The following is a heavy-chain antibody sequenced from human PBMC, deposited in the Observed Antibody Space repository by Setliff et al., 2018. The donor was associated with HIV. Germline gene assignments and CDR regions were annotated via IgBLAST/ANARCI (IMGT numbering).Heavy chain of an antibody. V-gene: IGHV4-34*01. J-gene: IGHJ5*02. D-gene: IGHD4-17*01. CDR3: ARVGTTVTTRETYKWFDP. CDR2: INHSGST. CDR1: GGSINSGFH. Sequence: SETLSLTCTVSGGSINSGFHWGWIRQPPGKGLEWIGEINHSGSTNYNPSLNSRVTISVDTSKNQFSLKVSSVTAADTAVYYCARVGTTVTTRETYKWFDPWGQGTLVTVSS.